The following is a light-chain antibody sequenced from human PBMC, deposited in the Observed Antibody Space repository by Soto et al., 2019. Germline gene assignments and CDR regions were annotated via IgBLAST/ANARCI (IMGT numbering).Light chain of an antibody. CDR1: QSVNSY. J-gene: IGKJ5*01. CDR3: QQANSFPIT. V-gene: IGKV3-11*01. Sequence: EIVLTQSPATLSLSPGERATLSCTASQSVNSYLAWYQHRPGQAPRLLIYDTFNRATGVPARFSGSGSGTDFTLTISSLEPEDFATYYCQQANSFPITFGQGTRLEIK. CDR2: DTF.